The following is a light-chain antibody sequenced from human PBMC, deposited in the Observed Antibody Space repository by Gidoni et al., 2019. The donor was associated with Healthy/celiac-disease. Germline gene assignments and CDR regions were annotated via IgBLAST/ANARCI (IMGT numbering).Light chain of an antibody. CDR1: QSVSSSY. Sequence: EIVLTQSPGTLSLSPGERATLSCRASQSVSSSYLAWYQQKPGQAPRLLIYGASSRATGIPDRFSGSGSGTDFTLTISRLEPEDFAVYYCQQYGSSPSCSFXQXTKLXIK. CDR3: QQYGSSPSCS. V-gene: IGKV3-20*01. J-gene: IGKJ2*04. CDR2: GAS.